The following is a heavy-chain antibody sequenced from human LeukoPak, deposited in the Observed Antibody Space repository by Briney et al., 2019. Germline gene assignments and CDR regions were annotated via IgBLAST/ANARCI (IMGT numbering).Heavy chain of an antibody. CDR3: ARDHSRDY. CDR1: GYTFTSYY. CDR2: INPSGGST. D-gene: IGHD2-15*01. J-gene: IGHJ4*02. Sequence: ASVKVSCKASGYTFTSYYMHWVRQAPGQGLEWMGIINPSGGSTSYAQKLQGRVTMATDTSTSTAYMELRSLRSDDTAVYYCARDHSRDYWGQGTLVTVSS. V-gene: IGHV1-46*01.